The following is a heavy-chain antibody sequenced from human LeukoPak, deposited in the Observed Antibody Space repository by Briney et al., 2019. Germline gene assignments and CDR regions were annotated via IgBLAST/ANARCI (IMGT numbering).Heavy chain of an antibody. V-gene: IGHV3-73*01. CDR2: IRSKANSYAT. D-gene: IGHD3-3*01. Sequence: GGSLKLSCAASGFTFSGSAMHWVRQASGKGLEWVGRIRSKANSYATAYAASVKGRFTISRDDAKNTAYLQMNSLKTEDTAVYYCTRRDDFWSGYHDYWGQGTLVTVSS. CDR1: GFTFSGSA. CDR3: TRRDDFWSGYHDY. J-gene: IGHJ4*02.